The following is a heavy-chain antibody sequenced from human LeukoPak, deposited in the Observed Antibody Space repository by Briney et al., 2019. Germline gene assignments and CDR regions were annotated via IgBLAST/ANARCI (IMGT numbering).Heavy chain of an antibody. CDR2: ISSSSSYI. CDR3: ARSGGGYYDSSGYCPY. D-gene: IGHD3-22*01. V-gene: IGHV3-21*01. CDR1: GFTFSSYS. Sequence: GSLRLSFAASGFTFSSYSMNWVRQAPGKGLEWVSSISSSSSYIYYADSVKGRFTISRDNAKNSLYLQMNSLRAEDTAVYYCARSGGGYYDSSGYCPYWGQGTLVTVSS. J-gene: IGHJ4*02.